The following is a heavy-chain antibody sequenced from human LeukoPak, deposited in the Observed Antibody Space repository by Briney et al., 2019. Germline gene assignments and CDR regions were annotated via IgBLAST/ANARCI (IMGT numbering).Heavy chain of an antibody. CDR2: ISSSSSYI. Sequence: GGSLRLSCAASGFTFSSYSMNWVRQAPGKGLEWVSSISSSSSYIYYADSVKGRFTISRDNAKNSLYLQMNSLRAEDTAVYYCARGGDIVAHFDCWGQGTLVTASS. V-gene: IGHV3-21*01. D-gene: IGHD5-12*01. J-gene: IGHJ4*02. CDR1: GFTFSSYS. CDR3: ARGGDIVAHFDC.